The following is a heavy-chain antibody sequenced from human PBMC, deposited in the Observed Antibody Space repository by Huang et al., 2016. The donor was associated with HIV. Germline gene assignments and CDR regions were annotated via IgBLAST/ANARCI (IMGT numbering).Heavy chain of an antibody. J-gene: IGHJ4*02. CDR3: VKGDIVGTANFFDY. CDR2: ISWNSAKI. CDR1: GFRFDNSA. D-gene: IGHD1-26*01. Sequence: EVQLVESGGNLIQTGGSLRPACAASGFRFDNSAMYWVRQAPGQGLEWVSSISWNSAKIAYGDSVKGRFTISRDNARNSLYLQMNSLRPDDTALYYCVKGDIVGTANFFDYWGQGTQVSVSS. V-gene: IGHV3-9*01.